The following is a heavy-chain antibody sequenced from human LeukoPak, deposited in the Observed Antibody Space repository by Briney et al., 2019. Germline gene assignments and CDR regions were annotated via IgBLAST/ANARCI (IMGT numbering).Heavy chain of an antibody. Sequence: GGSLRLSCAASGFTFSSYGMHWVRQAPGKGLEWVAVISYDGSNKYYADSVKGRFTISRDNSKNTLYLQMNSLRAEDTAVYYCATGQSGSYNDAFDIWGQGTMVTVSS. D-gene: IGHD1-26*01. CDR2: ISYDGSNK. CDR1: GFTFSSYG. J-gene: IGHJ3*02. CDR3: ATGQSGSYNDAFDI. V-gene: IGHV3-30*03.